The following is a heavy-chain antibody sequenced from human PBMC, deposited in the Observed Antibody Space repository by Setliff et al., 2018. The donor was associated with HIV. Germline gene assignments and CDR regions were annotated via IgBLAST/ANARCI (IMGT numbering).Heavy chain of an antibody. CDR3: ARAPTHYFGNNKSSWPDAFDI. J-gene: IGHJ3*02. CDR2: INSASGGT. D-gene: IGHD3-10*01. V-gene: IGHV1-2*02. Sequence: ASVKVSCKASGYTFTDYYIHWVRQAPGQGLEWMGWINSASGGTNYAQNFQGRVTVTRDTSINTAYVELNSLKSDDTAVYYCARAPTHYFGNNKSSWPDAFDIWGLGTMVTVSS. CDR1: GYTFTDYY.